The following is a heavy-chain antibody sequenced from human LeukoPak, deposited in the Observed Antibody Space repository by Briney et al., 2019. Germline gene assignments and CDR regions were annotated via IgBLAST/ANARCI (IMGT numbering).Heavy chain of an antibody. D-gene: IGHD3-10*01. J-gene: IGHJ4*02. Sequence: SVKVSCKASGGTLSSYAISWVRQAPEQGLEWMGRIIPILGIANYAQKFQGRVTITADKSTSTAYMELSSLRSEDTAVYYCARCYYGSGSYETYFDYWGQGTLVTVSS. V-gene: IGHV1-69*04. CDR1: GGTLSSYA. CDR2: IIPILGIA. CDR3: ARCYYGSGSYETYFDY.